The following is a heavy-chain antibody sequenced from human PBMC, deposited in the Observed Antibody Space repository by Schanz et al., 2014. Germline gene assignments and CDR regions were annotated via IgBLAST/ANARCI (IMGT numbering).Heavy chain of an antibody. D-gene: IGHD6-19*01. V-gene: IGHV3-23*04. CDR2: ISGSGGTT. J-gene: IGHJ4*02. Sequence: EVQLVESGGGLVKPGGSLRLSCAASGFTFSSYAMSWVRRVPGKGLEWVLAISGSGGTTYYADSVKVRFTISRDNSKNTVYLQMNHVGVDDTDTYYCVKTDAGWRFDYWGQGTLVIVSS. CDR3: VKTDAGWRFDY. CDR1: GFTFSSYA.